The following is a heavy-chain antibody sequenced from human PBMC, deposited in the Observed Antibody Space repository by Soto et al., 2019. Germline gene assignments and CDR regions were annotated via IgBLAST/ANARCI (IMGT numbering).Heavy chain of an antibody. CDR2: IKPAGSDK. V-gene: IGHV3-7*01. Sequence: EVQLVESGGALVQPGGSLRLSCAASGFTFSIYWMYWVRQAPGKGLEFVAVIKPAGSDKYYVDSVKSRFSISRDNAKNSVFLQMDSLRVDDTAVYYCARGAAGAFDLWGQGTTVTVSS. D-gene: IGHD6-25*01. CDR3: ARGAAGAFDL. CDR1: GFTFSIYW. J-gene: IGHJ3*01.